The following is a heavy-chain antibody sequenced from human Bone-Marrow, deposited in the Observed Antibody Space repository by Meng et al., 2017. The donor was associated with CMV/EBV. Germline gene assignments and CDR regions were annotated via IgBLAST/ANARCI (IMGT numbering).Heavy chain of an antibody. CDR1: GFTVSSNY. CDR3: AKDRRIGLQRRYIAAAGIDY. J-gene: IGHJ4*02. D-gene: IGHD6-13*01. V-gene: IGHV3-23*01. Sequence: GESLKISCAASGFTVSSNYMSWVRQAPGKGLEWVSAISGSGGSTYYADSVKGRFTISRDNSKNTLYLQMNSLRVEDTAVYYCAKDRRIGLQRRYIAAAGIDYWGQGTLVAVSS. CDR2: ISGSGGST.